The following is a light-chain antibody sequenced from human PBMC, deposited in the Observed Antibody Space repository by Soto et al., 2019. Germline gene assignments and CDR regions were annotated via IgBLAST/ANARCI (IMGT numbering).Light chain of an antibody. Sequence: QSALTQPPSASGSPGQSVTITCTGTKNDIGVYDFVSWYQHHPGKAPRLIIYEVVQRPSGVPDRFSGSKSGNTASLTVSGLQASDEADYFCKSYAGSNTYVFGSRTKFTVL. CDR1: KNDIGVYDF. CDR2: EVV. CDR3: KSYAGSNTYV. J-gene: IGLJ1*01. V-gene: IGLV2-8*01.